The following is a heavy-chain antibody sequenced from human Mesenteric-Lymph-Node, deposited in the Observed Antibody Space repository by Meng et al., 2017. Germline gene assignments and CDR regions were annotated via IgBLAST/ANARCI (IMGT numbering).Heavy chain of an antibody. V-gene: IGHV4-34*01. D-gene: IGHD6-13*01. Sequence: QVYHQNGGDGLLKPSDTLSLTCAVYGGSFSGYYWSWIRQPPGKGLEWIGEINHSGSTNYNPSLKSRVTISVDTSKNQFSLKLSSVTAADTAVYYCARRGSSWYFDSWGQGALVTVSS. CDR3: ARRGSSWYFDS. CDR1: GGSFSGYY. J-gene: IGHJ4*02. CDR2: INHSGST.